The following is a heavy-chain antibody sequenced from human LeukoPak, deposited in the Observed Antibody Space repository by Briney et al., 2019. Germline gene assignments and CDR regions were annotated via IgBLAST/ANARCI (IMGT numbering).Heavy chain of an antibody. CDR3: GRGRDWGAFDP. J-gene: IGHJ5*02. Sequence: PGGSLRLSCAASGFTFSSYAMSWVRQAPGKGLEWVSAICGSGGSTYSAASVKGRLTISRYNSKSTPSLQMSSLRVEETALYYCGRGRDWGAFDPWGQGTPVTVPS. CDR1: GFTFSSYA. V-gene: IGHV3-23*01. D-gene: IGHD3/OR15-3a*01. CDR2: ICGSGGST.